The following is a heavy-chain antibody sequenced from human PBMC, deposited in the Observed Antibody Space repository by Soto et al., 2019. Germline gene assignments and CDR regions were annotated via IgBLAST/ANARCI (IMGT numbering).Heavy chain of an antibody. CDR1: GFTFSSYS. J-gene: IGHJ4*02. D-gene: IGHD3-22*01. CDR2: ISSGRSII. V-gene: IGHV3-48*02. CDR3: ARDRYDSSGYPEY. Sequence: EVQLVESGGNLVQPGGSLRLSCAASGFTFSSYSISWVRQAPGKGLEWVSYISSGRSIIYYTDSVKGRFTISRDNAQNSLYLQMNSLRNEDTALYYCARDRYDSSGYPEYWGRGTLVTVSS.